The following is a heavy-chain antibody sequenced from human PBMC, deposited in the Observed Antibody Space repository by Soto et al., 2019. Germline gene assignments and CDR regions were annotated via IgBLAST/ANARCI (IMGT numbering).Heavy chain of an antibody. D-gene: IGHD6-13*01. CDR2: IIPLFNLS. CDR3: ARAGRAAAGHSTYNWFDP. CDR1: GGTFSSYA. Sequence: GASVKVSCKASGGTFSSYAVSWVRQAPGQGLEWMGGIIPLFNLSKYAQKFQGRVTITADESTSTAYMEMSSLRSEDTAVYYCARAGRAAAGHSTYNWFDPWGQGTLVTVS. V-gene: IGHV1-69*13. J-gene: IGHJ5*02.